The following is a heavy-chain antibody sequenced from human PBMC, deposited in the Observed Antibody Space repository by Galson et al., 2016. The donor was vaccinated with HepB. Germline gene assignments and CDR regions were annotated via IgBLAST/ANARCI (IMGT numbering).Heavy chain of an antibody. D-gene: IGHD1-26*01. V-gene: IGHV3-33*01. CDR3: ARDRRSGSYGDDFHI. CDR2: IWYDGSRK. Sequence: SLRLCCAASGFPFSSYGIHWVRQAPGKGLEWVAVIWYDGSRKYYVDSVGGRFTIFRDNCKNMVELQMNSLRAEDTAVYYCARDRRSGSYGDDFHIWGQGTMITVSS. J-gene: IGHJ3*02. CDR1: GFPFSSYG.